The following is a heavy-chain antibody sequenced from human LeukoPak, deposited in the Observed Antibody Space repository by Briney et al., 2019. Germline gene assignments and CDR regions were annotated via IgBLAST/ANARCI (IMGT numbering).Heavy chain of an antibody. J-gene: IGHJ4*02. CDR1: GGTFSSYA. D-gene: IGHD4-17*01. CDR3: ARGPYGYYFDY. V-gene: IGHV1-18*01. Sequence: ASVKVSCKASGGTFSSYAISWVRQAPGQGLEWMGWISVYNGNRSDAQKLQDRITMTTDTFTSTAYMELRSLRSDDTAVYYCARGPYGYYFDYWGQGTLVTVSS. CDR2: ISVYNGNR.